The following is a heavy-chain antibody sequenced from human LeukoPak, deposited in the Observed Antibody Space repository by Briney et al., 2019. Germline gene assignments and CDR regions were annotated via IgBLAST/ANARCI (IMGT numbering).Heavy chain of an antibody. CDR3: AKGGLVHRFDP. J-gene: IGHJ5*02. V-gene: IGHV3-23*01. CDR2: ISGSGDNT. Sequence: PGGSLRLSCAASAFTFSSYGMHWVRQTPGKGLEWVSGISGSGDNTYYADSVKGRFTISRDNSKNTLYLQMNSLRADDTAVYYCAKGGLVHRFDPWGQGTLVTVSS. CDR1: AFTFSSYG.